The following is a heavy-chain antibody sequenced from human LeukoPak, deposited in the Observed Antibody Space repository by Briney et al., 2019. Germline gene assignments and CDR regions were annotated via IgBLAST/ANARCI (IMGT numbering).Heavy chain of an antibody. D-gene: IGHD2-15*01. CDR3: ARASLGGCDY. Sequence: SETLSLTCAVYGGSFSGYYWSWIRQPPGKGLEWIGEINHSGSTNYNPSLKSRVTISVDTSKNQFSLKLSSVTAADMAVYYCARASLGGCDYWGQGTLVTVSS. CDR2: INHSGST. V-gene: IGHV4-34*01. J-gene: IGHJ4*02. CDR1: GGSFSGYY.